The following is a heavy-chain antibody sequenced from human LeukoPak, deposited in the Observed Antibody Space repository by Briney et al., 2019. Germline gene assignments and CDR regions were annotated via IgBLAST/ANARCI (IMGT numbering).Heavy chain of an antibody. J-gene: IGHJ4*02. CDR1: GGSITSGGYY. CDR3: ARDVLR. Sequence: SETLSLTCTVSGGSITSGGYYWSWIRQRPGKGLEWIGYIYKTGSTYYNPSLKSRVTMSVDTSRNQFSLKLSSVTAADTAVYYCARDVLRWGQGTLVTVSS. V-gene: IGHV4-31*03. CDR2: IYKTGST.